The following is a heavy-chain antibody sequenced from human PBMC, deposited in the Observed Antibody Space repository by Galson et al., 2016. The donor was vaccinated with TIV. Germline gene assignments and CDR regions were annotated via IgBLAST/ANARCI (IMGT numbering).Heavy chain of an antibody. V-gene: IGHV3-7*01. CDR2: IKQDGTEK. J-gene: IGHJ4*02. CDR1: GFTFNSYW. D-gene: IGHD6-19*01. CDR3: AKENRGLAGSY. Sequence: SLRLSCAASGFTFNSYWMSWLRQAPEKGLEWVANIKQDGTEKYYVDSVKGRFTVSRDNAKNSLYLQMNSLSAEDTAVYYCAKENRGLAGSYWGQGTLVTVSS.